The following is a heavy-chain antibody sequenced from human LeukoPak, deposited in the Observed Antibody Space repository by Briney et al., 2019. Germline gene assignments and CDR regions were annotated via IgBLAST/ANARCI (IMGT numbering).Heavy chain of an antibody. J-gene: IGHJ5*02. CDR1: GYSFTSYW. CDR3: ARYKEMATIWNWFDP. V-gene: IGHV5-51*01. D-gene: IGHD5-24*01. Sequence: GESLKISCKGSGYSFTSYWIGWVRQMPGKGLEWMGIIYPGDSDTRYSPSFQGQVTISADKSISTAYLQWSSLKASDTAMYYCARYKEMATIWNWFDPWGQGTLVTVSS. CDR2: IYPGDSDT.